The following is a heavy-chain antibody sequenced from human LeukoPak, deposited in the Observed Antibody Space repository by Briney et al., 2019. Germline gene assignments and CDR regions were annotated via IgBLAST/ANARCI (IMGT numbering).Heavy chain of an antibody. Sequence: GGSLRLSCAASGFXFNAYWIHWVRQAPGEGLVWVSRITSDGSDTTYADSVKGRFTMSRDNAKNTLYLQMNGLRAEDTAVYYCARDAKYTPDYWGQGTLVTVSS. CDR1: GFXFNAYW. CDR3: ARDAKYTPDY. J-gene: IGHJ4*02. V-gene: IGHV3-74*01. CDR2: ITSDGSDT. D-gene: IGHD2-2*02.